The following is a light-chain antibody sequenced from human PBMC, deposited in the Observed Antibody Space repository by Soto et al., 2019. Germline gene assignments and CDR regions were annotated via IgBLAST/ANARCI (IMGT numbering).Light chain of an antibody. CDR2: AAS. CDR1: QSISNY. J-gene: IGKJ5*01. V-gene: IGKV1-39*01. Sequence: DIQMTQSPSSLSASVGDRVTITCRASQSISNYLNWYQQKPGKAPKLLIYAASSLESGVPTRFSASGSGTDFTLTISSLQPEDFATYYCQQSYSSPMYTFGQGTRMEIK. CDR3: QQSYSSPMYT.